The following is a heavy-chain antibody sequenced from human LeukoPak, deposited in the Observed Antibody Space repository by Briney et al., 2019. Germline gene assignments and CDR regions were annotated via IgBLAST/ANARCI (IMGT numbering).Heavy chain of an antibody. CDR3: ARVGKYGGYEFDP. V-gene: IGHV4-31*03. D-gene: IGHD5-12*01. CDR2: IYYSGST. Sequence: SETLSLTCTVSGGSISSGGYYWSWIRQHPGKGLEWIGYIYYSGSTYYNPSLKSRVTISVDGSKNQFSLKLSSVTAADTAVYYCARVGKYGGYEFDPWGQGTLVTVSS. J-gene: IGHJ5*02. CDR1: GGSISSGGYY.